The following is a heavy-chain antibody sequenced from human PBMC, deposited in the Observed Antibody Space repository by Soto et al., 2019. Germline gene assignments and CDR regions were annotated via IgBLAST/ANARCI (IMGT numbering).Heavy chain of an antibody. CDR2: IYQSGTT. D-gene: IGHD3-22*01. J-gene: IGHJ4*02. CDR3: ARDNRSGYYFDY. Sequence: QVQLQESGSGLVKPSQTLSLTCDVSGDSISSGGYSWNWIRQPPGKGLEWIGNIYQSGTTDYNPSLKSRVTISVDRSKNQFSLKLSSVTAADTAVYYCARDNRSGYYFDYWAREPWSPSPQ. CDR1: GDSISSGGYS. V-gene: IGHV4-30-2*01.